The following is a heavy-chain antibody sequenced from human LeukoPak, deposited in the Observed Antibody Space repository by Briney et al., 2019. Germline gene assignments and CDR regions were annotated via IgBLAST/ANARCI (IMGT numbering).Heavy chain of an antibody. Sequence: GASVKVSCKASGYTFTSYHMHWVRQAPGQGLEWMGILNSSGGSTRYEQKFQGRVTMTRDTSTSTVYMELSSLRSEDTAVYYCARDPPGCSGGSCYPSYYFDYWGQGTLVTVSS. J-gene: IGHJ4*02. CDR1: GYTFTSYH. V-gene: IGHV1-46*01. D-gene: IGHD2-15*01. CDR3: ARDPPGCSGGSCYPSYYFDY. CDR2: LNSSGGST.